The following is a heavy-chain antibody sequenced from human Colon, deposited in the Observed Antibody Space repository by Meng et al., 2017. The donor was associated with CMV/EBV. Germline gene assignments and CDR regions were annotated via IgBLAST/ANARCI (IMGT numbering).Heavy chain of an antibody. V-gene: IGHV3-48*03. CDR1: GFTFSRSA. D-gene: IGHD2-2*01. J-gene: IGHJ6*02. CDR3: AIGRSLKIPEFVALPTSTKTQDYYVMDV. Sequence: GGSLRLSCAASGFTFSRSAIHWVRQAPGKGLEWISYISDAGSTRHYADSVKGRFTISRDTAKNSVFLQMNSLRGEDTAVYFCAIGRSLKIPEFVALPTSTKTQDYYVMDVWGQGTTVTVSS. CDR2: ISDAGSTR.